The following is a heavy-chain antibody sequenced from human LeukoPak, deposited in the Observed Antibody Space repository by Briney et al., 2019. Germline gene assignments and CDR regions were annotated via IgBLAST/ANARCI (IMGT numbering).Heavy chain of an antibody. CDR1: GFYFDDYA. J-gene: IGHJ4*02. V-gene: IGHV3-9*01. CDR2: VSWNSCSI. Sequence: GRSLRLSCAASGFYFDDYAMHWVRQAPGKGLDWVSCVSWNSCSIGYADSVKGRFTISSDNANNSLYLQMNSLRAEDTALYYCAKDMGDCSSTSCHFDYWGQGTLVTVSS. D-gene: IGHD2-2*01. CDR3: AKDMGDCSSTSCHFDY.